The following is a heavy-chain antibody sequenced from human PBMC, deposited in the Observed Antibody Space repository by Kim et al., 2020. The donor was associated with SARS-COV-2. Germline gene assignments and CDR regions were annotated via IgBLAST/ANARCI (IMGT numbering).Heavy chain of an antibody. D-gene: IGHD6-13*01. CDR3: AKGEYSSSWTVDY. CDR2: ISYDGSNK. CDR1: GFTFSSYG. Sequence: GGSLRLSCAASGFTFSSYGMHWVRQAPGKGLEWVAVISYDGSNKYYADSVKGRFTISRDNSKNTLYLQMNSLRAEDTAVYYCAKGEYSSSWTVDYWGQGTLVTVSS. V-gene: IGHV3-30*18. J-gene: IGHJ4*02.